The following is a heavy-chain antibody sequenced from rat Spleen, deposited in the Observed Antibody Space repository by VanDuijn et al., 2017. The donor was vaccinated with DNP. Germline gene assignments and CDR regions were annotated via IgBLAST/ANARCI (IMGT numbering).Heavy chain of an antibody. J-gene: IGHJ2*01. V-gene: IGHV5-25*01. D-gene: IGHD1-11*01. CDR2: ISTSGGNT. CDR3: ATVNYGGYSELLDY. Sequence: EVQLVESGGGLVQPGRSLKLSCAASGFIFSNYDMVWVRQAPTKGLEWVASISTSGGNTYYRDSVKGRFTVSRDNAKSTLYLQMDSLRSEDTATYYCATVNYGGYSELLDYWGQGVMVTVSS. CDR1: GFIFSNYD.